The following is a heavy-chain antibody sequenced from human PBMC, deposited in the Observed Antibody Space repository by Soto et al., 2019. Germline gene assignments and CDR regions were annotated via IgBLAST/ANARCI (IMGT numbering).Heavy chain of an antibody. CDR2: IIPIFGTA. CDR1: GYTFTGYY. V-gene: IGHV1-69*13. J-gene: IGHJ4*02. Sequence: ASVKVSCKASGYTFTGYYMHWVRQAPGQGLEWMGGIIPIFGTANYAQKFQGRVTITADESTSTAYMELSSLRSEDTAVYYCASPHAELDYWGQGTLVTVSS. CDR3: ASPHAELDY. D-gene: IGHD3-10*01.